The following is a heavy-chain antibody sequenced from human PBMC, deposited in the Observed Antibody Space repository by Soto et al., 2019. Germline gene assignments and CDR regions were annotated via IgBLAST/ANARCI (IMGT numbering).Heavy chain of an antibody. J-gene: IGHJ6*02. V-gene: IGHV1-2*02. CDR1: GYTFTGYY. D-gene: IGHD2-2*01. Sequence: ASVKVSCKASGYTFTGYYVHWVREAPGQGLEWMGWINPETGGTSYAQKFQGRVTLSRDTSINTAYLELSRLRFDDAAVYFCARERYQVISDGMDVWGQGTTVTVS. CDR3: ARERYQVISDGMDV. CDR2: INPETGGT.